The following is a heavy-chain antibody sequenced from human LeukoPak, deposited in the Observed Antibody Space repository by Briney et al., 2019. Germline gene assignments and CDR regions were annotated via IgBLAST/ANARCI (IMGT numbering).Heavy chain of an antibody. CDR3: ARDRSKQQLVLEYFDL. J-gene: IGHJ2*01. CDR1: GYTFTSYG. CDR2: ISAYNGNT. Sequence: ASVKVSCKASGYTFTSYGISWVRQAPGQGLEWMGWISAYNGNTNYAQKLQGRVTMTTDTSTSTAYMELRSLRSDDTAVYYCARDRSKQQLVLEYFDLSGRGTLVTVSS. D-gene: IGHD6-13*01. V-gene: IGHV1-18*01.